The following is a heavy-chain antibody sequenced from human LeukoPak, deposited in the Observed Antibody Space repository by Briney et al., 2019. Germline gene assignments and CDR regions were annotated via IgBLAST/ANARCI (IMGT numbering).Heavy chain of an antibody. CDR1: GFTFSSYW. CDR2: IKQDGSEK. J-gene: IGHJ3*02. Sequence: PGGSLRLSCAASGFTFSSYWMSWVRQAPGKGLEWVANIKQDGSEKYYVDSVKGRFTISRDNAKNSLYLQMNSLRAEDTALYYCARDLYSNYYDSSGYYFLVVGAFDIWGQGTMVTVSS. CDR3: ARDLYSNYYDSSGYYFLVVGAFDI. V-gene: IGHV3-7*03. D-gene: IGHD3-22*01.